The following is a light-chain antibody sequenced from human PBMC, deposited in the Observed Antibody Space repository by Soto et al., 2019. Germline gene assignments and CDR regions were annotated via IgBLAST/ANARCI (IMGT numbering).Light chain of an antibody. V-gene: IGKV1-39*01. CDR1: QSITTW. Sequence: DIQMTQSPSTLSASVGDRVAITCRASQSITTWLAWYQQKPGKAPTLLIYSASSLQSGVPSRFSAIGSGTDFTLTISSLQPEDFATYYCQQGYTAGSPTLGQGTRLEIK. CDR3: QQGYTAGSPT. CDR2: SAS. J-gene: IGKJ5*01.